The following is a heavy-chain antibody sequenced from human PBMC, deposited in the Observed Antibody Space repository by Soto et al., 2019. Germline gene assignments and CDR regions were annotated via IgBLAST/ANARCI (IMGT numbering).Heavy chain of an antibody. CDR2: IISIFGTP. J-gene: IGHJ4*02. V-gene: IGHV1-69*12. CDR1: GGTFAISV. Sequence: QVQLVQSGAELKKPGSSVKVSCKASGGTFAISVFNWVRQAPGQGLEWMGGIISIFGTPNYSQKFLGRVTITADESTSTGYMERSNLRSDDTALYYCARDLGSGYEPVDNWGQGTQVTVSA. D-gene: IGHD5-12*01. CDR3: ARDLGSGYEPVDN.